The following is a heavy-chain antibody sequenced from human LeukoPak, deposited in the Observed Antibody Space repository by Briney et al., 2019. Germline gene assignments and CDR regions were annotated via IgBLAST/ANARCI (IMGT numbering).Heavy chain of an antibody. CDR2: ITNTGGST. V-gene: IGHV3-23*01. Sequence: GGSLRLSCAASGFTFSNSAMSWVRQAPGKGLEYVSGITNTGGSTYYTDSVKGRFTISRDNSKKTLHLQMNSLRAEDTAVYYCAQDLGVAVWGQGTLVTVSS. CDR1: GFTFSNSA. CDR3: AQDLGVAV. J-gene: IGHJ4*02. D-gene: IGHD2-8*01.